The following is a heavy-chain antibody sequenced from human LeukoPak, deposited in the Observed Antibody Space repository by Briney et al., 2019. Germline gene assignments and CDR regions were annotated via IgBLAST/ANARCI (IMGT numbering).Heavy chain of an antibody. D-gene: IGHD6-19*01. CDR2: IQSDGGNK. CDR3: ARDRGWAVDF. V-gene: IGHV3-30*02. J-gene: IGHJ4*02. Sequence: GGSPRLSCAASGFTFTNFGIHWVRQAPGKGLEWVASIQSDGGNKYYADSMKGRFTISKDNSKNTVDMEMNSLRAEDTAVYYCARDRGWAVDFWGQGALVTVSS. CDR1: GFTFTNFG.